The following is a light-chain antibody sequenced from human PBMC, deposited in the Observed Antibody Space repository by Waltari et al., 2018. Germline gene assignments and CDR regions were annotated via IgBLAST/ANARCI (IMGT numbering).Light chain of an antibody. J-gene: IGLJ1*01. V-gene: IGLV2-23*02. CDR3: CSYAGNSIYV. CDR2: EVS. Sequence: QSALTQPASVSGSPGQSITISCPGTTSDVGSYTLVSWYQHPPGKPPHLIIFEVSERPSGVSNRFSGSKSGNTASLTISGLQAEDEADYHCCSYAGNSIYVFGTGTRVTVL. CDR1: TSDVGSYTL.